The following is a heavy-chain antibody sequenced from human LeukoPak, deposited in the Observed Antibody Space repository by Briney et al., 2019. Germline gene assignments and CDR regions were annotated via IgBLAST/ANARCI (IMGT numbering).Heavy chain of an antibody. Sequence: GGSLRLSCAASGFTFSSYGMSWVRQAPGKGLEWVSAISGSGGSTNYADSVKGRFTIPRDNSKNTLYLQMNSLRAEDTAIYYCAKENWYLYNNNWYKTWFDPWGQGTLVTVSS. CDR2: ISGSGGST. J-gene: IGHJ5*02. V-gene: IGHV3-23*01. CDR1: GFTFSSYG. D-gene: IGHD6-13*01. CDR3: AKENWYLYNNNWYKTWFDP.